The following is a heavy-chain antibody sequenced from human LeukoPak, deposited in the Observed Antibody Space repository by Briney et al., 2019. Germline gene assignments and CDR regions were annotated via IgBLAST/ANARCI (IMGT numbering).Heavy chain of an antibody. J-gene: IGHJ3*02. CDR2: ISAYNGNT. Sequence: ASVKVSCKASGGTFSSYGISWVRQAPGQGLEWMGWISAYNGNTNYAQKLQGRVTMTTDTSTSTAYMELRSLRSDDTAVYYCASSRAYCSGGSCRLDAFDIWGQGTMVTVSS. CDR3: ASSRAYCSGGSCRLDAFDI. D-gene: IGHD2-15*01. V-gene: IGHV1-18*01. CDR1: GGTFSSYG.